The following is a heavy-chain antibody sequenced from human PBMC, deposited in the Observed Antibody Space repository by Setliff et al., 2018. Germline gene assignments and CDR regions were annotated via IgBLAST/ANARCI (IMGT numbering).Heavy chain of an antibody. J-gene: IGHJ6*03. Sequence: PSETLSLTCAVYGGSFSGYYWSWIRQPPGKGLEWIGEINHSGSTNYNPSLKSRVTISVDTSKNQFSLKLSSVTAADTAVYYCARDNVDTAMGLSYYYYYYMDVWGKGTTVTVSS. D-gene: IGHD5-18*01. CDR2: INHSGST. CDR3: ARDNVDTAMGLSYYYYYYMDV. CDR1: GGSFSGYY. V-gene: IGHV4-34*01.